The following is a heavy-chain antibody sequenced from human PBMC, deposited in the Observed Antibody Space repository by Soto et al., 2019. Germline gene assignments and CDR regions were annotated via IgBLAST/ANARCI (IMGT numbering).Heavy chain of an antibody. V-gene: IGHV1-18*01. CDR1: GYTFSRYG. CDR3: AKNGQPPYYYYGMDV. Sequence: QGQLVQSGPEVKKSGASVKVSCKASGYTFSRYGISWVRQAPGQGLEWMGWISGYNGDTKYTQKVQGTVPMTIATSTYTAYMALTSLTSDDTAIYYCAKNGQPPYYYYGMDVWGQGTTVTVSS. D-gene: IGHD2-8*01. J-gene: IGHJ6*02. CDR2: ISGYNGDT.